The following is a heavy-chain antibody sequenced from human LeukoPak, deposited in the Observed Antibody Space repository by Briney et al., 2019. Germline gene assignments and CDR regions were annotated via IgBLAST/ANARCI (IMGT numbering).Heavy chain of an antibody. Sequence: PSETLSLTCTVSGGSISSYDWSWIRQPAGKGLEWIGRIYTSGSTNYNPSLKSRVTMSVDTSKNQFSLKLSSVTAADTAVYYCARDLSEVPHPSFDIWGQGTMVTVSS. CDR1: GGSISSYD. J-gene: IGHJ3*02. CDR2: IYTSGST. V-gene: IGHV4-4*07. D-gene: IGHD1-1*01. CDR3: ARDLSEVPHPSFDI.